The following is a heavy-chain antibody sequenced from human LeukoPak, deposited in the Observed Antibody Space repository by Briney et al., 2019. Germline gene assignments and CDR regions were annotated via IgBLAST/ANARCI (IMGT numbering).Heavy chain of an antibody. V-gene: IGHV3-23*01. D-gene: IGHD4-17*01. J-gene: IGHJ4*02. CDR2: ISGSGDKT. CDR3: ASSTYGDFLGYFDY. Sequence: GGSLRLSCAASGFTFTTYAIIWVRQAPGKGLEWVSSISGSGDKTYYADSARGRFAISRDNSKNTLSLQMSSLRAEDTAVYYCASSTYGDFLGYFDYWGQGTLVTVSS. CDR1: GFTFTTYA.